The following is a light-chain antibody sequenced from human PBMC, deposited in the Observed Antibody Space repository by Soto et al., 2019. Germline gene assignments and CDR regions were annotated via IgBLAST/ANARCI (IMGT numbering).Light chain of an antibody. Sequence: EVLMTQSPATLSVSPGERATLSCRASQSVSDNLAWYQQKRGQAPRLLIYGASTRATGIPARFSGSGSGTEFTLTISSLQSEDFAVYYCQQYNNWPPYTFGQGTKLEI. CDR3: QQYNNWPPYT. CDR1: QSVSDN. CDR2: GAS. V-gene: IGKV3-15*01. J-gene: IGKJ2*01.